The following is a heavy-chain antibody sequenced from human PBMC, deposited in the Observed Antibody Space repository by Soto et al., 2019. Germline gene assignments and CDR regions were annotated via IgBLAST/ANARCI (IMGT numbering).Heavy chain of an antibody. CDR3: AKDTLEGEGAFDI. Sequence: GGSLRLSCAASGFTFSSYGMHWVRQAPGKGLEWVAVISYDGSNKYYADSVKGRFTISRDNSKNTLYLQMNSLRAEDTAVYYCAKDTLEGEGAFDIWGQGTMVTVSS. D-gene: IGHD1-1*01. V-gene: IGHV3-30*18. J-gene: IGHJ3*02. CDR1: GFTFSSYG. CDR2: ISYDGSNK.